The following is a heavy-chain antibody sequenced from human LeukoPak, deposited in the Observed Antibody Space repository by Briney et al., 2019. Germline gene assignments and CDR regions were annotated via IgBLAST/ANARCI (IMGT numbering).Heavy chain of an antibody. Sequence: GGSLRLSCAASGFTFSSYAMHWVRQDPGKGLEWVALISYDGSSEYYADSVRGRFTISRDNSKNTLYLQMNSLRAEDTAVYYCARSGYSGRYPAYFDYWGQGTLVTVSS. D-gene: IGHD1-26*01. CDR3: ARSGYSGRYPAYFDY. CDR2: ISYDGSSE. V-gene: IGHV3-30-3*01. CDR1: GFTFSSYA. J-gene: IGHJ4*02.